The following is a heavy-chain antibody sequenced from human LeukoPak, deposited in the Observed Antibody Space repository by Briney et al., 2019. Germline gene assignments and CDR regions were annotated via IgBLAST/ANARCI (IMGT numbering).Heavy chain of an antibody. CDR2: ISSSSSYI. D-gene: IGHD4/OR15-4a*01. J-gene: IGHJ3*02. CDR1: GFTFSSYS. V-gene: IGHV3-21*01. CDR3: ARAAVRTNAFDI. Sequence: GGSLRLSCAASGFTFSSYSMNWVRQAPGKGLDWVSSISSSSSYIYYADSVKGRFTISRDNAKNSLYLQMNSLRAEDTAVYYCARAAVRTNAFDIWGQGTMVTVSS.